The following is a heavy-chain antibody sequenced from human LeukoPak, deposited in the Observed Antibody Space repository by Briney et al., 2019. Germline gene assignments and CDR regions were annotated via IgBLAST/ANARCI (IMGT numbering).Heavy chain of an antibody. CDR1: GGTFSSYA. J-gene: IGHJ6*03. Sequence: ASVKVSCKASGGTFSSYAISWVRQAPGQGLEWMGGIIPIFGTANYAQKFQGRVTITTDESTSTAYMELSSLRPEDTAVYYCARAKGWFGELLYYMDVWGKGTTVTVSS. CDR2: IIPIFGTA. CDR3: ARAKGWFGELLYYMDV. V-gene: IGHV1-69*05. D-gene: IGHD3-10*01.